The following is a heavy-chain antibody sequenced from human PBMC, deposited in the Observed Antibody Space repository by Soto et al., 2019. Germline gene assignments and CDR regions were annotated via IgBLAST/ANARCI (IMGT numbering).Heavy chain of an antibody. Sequence: LRLSCAASGFTFSDYYMSWIRQAPGKGLEWVSYISSSSSYTNYADSVKGRFTISRDNAKNSLYLQMNSLRAEDTAVYYCARPWGSGYTYDAFDIWGQGTLVTVSS. CDR3: ARPWGSGYTYDAFDI. V-gene: IGHV3-11*06. J-gene: IGHJ3*02. D-gene: IGHD3-22*01. CDR1: GFTFSDYY. CDR2: ISSSSSYT.